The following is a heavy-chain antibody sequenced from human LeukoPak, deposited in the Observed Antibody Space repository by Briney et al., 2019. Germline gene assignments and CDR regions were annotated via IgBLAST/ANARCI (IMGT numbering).Heavy chain of an antibody. CDR1: GYTFTSYA. Sequence: ASVKVSCKASGYTFTSYAIHWVRQAPGQRLEWMGWINAGNGNTEYSQKFQGRVTITRDTSASTAYMELSSLRSEDTAVYYCARGGHSYWGQGTLVTVSS. CDR3: ARGGHSY. D-gene: IGHD3-10*01. CDR2: INAGNGNT. V-gene: IGHV1-3*01. J-gene: IGHJ4*02.